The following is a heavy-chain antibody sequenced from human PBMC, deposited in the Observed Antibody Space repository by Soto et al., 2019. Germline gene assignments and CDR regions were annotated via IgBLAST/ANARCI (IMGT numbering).Heavy chain of an antibody. CDR2: IIPIFGTA. CDR1: GGTFSSYA. V-gene: IGHV1-69*06. D-gene: IGHD3-22*01. Sequence: QVQLVQSGAEVKKPGSSVKVSCKASGGTFSSYAISWVRQAPGQGLEWMGGIIPIFGTANYAQKFQGRVTMTADKSTSTDYMELSSLRSEDTAVYYCARGIYYEKEYYCGMDVWGQGTTVTVSS. CDR3: ARGIYYEKEYYCGMDV. J-gene: IGHJ6*02.